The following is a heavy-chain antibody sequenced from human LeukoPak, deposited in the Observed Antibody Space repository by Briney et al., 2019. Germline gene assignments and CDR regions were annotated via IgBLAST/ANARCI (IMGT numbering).Heavy chain of an antibody. CDR3: ASLHGDYVY. CDR1: GFTFSSYS. CDR2: ISSSSTTI. D-gene: IGHD4-17*01. Sequence: GGSLRLSCAASGFTFSSYSMMWVRQAPGKGLEWVSYISSSSTTIHYADSVKGRFTISRDNAKNSVYLQMNSLRAEDTAVYYCASLHGDYVYWGQGTLVTVSS. J-gene: IGHJ4*02. V-gene: IGHV3-48*01.